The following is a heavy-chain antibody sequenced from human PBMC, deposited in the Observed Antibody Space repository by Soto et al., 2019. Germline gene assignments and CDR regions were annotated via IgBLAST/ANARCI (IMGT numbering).Heavy chain of an antibody. V-gene: IGHV4-39*01. D-gene: IGHD6-13*01. CDR2: ICYSGRS. CDR3: AMHTRRNSNSWYSWFDP. Sequence: SETLSLTCNVSGGSFSSSRYYWGCIRQPPGKGLEWVGSICYSGRSYSNPSLKRRVIISVDTSKNQFSLKLSSGTDAETAEYYSAMHTRRNSNSWYSWFDPWGQGTLVTVSS. J-gene: IGHJ5*02. CDR1: GGSFSSSRYY.